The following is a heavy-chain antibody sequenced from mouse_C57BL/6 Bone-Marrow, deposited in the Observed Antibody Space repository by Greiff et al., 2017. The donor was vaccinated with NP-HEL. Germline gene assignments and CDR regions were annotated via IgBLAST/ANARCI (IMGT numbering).Heavy chain of an antibody. CDR3: VRHDYSYAMDY. V-gene: IGHV10-1*01. CDR1: GFSFNTYA. Sequence: EVKLVESGGGLVQPKGSLKLSCAASGFSFNTYAMNWVRQAPGKGLEWVARIRSKSNNYATYYADSVKDRFTISRDDSESMLYLQMNNLKTEDTAMYYCVRHDYSYAMDYWGQGTSVTVSS. D-gene: IGHD2-4*01. CDR2: IRSKSNNYAT. J-gene: IGHJ4*01.